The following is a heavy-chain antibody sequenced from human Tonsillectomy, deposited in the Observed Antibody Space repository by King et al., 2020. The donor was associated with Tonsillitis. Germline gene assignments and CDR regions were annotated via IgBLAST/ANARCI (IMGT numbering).Heavy chain of an antibody. CDR1: GYTFTSYG. V-gene: IGHV1-18*04. CDR2: IKSGNT. J-gene: IGHJ4*02. Sequence: QLVQSGAEVKKPGASVKVSCQASGYTFTSYGITWVRQAPGQGLEWMGWIKSGNTDYAQKLQGRVTMTADTSTSTAYMELRSLTSDDTAVYYCARVISGCYRYYFDYWGQGTLVTVSS. D-gene: IGHD3-22*01. CDR3: ARVISGCYRYYFDY.